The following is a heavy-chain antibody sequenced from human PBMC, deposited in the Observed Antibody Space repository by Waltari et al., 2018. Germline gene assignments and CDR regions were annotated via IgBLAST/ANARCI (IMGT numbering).Heavy chain of an antibody. CDR3: VYGSRSWATFDI. CDR2: IYWNDDK. D-gene: IGHD6-6*01. CDR1: GFSLSTSGVG. V-gene: IGHV2-5*04. Sequence: QITLKESGPTLVKPTQTLTLTCTFSGFSLSTSGVGVGWIRQHPGKALEWLALIYWNDDKRYSPSLKSRLTITKDTSKNQVVLTMTNMDPVDTATYYCVYGSRSWATFDIWGQGTMVTVSS. J-gene: IGHJ3*02.